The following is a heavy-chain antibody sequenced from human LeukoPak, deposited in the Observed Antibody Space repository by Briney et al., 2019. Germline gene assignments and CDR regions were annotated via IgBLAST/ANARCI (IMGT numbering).Heavy chain of an antibody. D-gene: IGHD5-24*01. V-gene: IGHV1-69*06. CDR3: ARDRGLDGYNYYYYYYMDV. Sequence: GASVKVSCKASGGTFSSYAISWVRQAPGQGLEWMGGIIPIFGTANYAQKFQGRVTITADKSTSTAYMELSSLRSEDTAVYYCARDRGLDGYNYYYYYYMDVWGKGTTVTVSS. J-gene: IGHJ6*03. CDR1: GGTFSSYA. CDR2: IIPIFGTA.